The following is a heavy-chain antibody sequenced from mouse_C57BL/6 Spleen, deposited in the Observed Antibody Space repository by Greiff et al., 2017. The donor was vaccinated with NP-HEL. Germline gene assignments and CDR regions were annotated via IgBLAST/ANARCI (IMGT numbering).Heavy chain of an antibody. CDR2: INPNNGGT. Sequence: EVQLQQSGPELVKPGASVKISCKASGYTFTDYYMNWVKQSHGKSLEWIGDINPNNGGTSYNQKFKGKATLTVDKSSSTAYMELRSLTSEDSAVYYCARWLLGFYYAMDYWGQGTSVTVSS. CDR1: GYTFTDYY. D-gene: IGHD2-3*01. CDR3: ARWLLGFYYAMDY. J-gene: IGHJ4*01. V-gene: IGHV1-26*01.